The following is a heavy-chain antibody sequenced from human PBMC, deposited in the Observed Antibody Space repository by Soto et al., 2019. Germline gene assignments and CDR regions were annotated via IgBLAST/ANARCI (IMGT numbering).Heavy chain of an antibody. Sequence: SETLSLTFTVSGSPISTSSYYWGWIRQPPGKGLEWIGSIYYSGSTYYNPSLKSRVTISVDTFKNQFSLKLSSVTAADTAVYYCARRLYYDSSGFEGGGMDVWGQGTTVT. V-gene: IGHV4-39*01. CDR1: GSPISTSSYY. J-gene: IGHJ6*02. D-gene: IGHD3-22*01. CDR2: IYYSGST. CDR3: ARRLYYDSSGFEGGGMDV.